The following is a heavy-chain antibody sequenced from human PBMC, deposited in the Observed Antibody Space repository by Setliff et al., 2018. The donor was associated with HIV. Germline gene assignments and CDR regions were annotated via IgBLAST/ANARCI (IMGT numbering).Heavy chain of an antibody. V-gene: IGHV4-4*07. CDR2: IYASGST. D-gene: IGHD3-3*01. CDR3: ARGREWTHLDY. CDR1: GGSISSYY. J-gene: IGHJ4*02. Sequence: SETLSLTCTVSGGSISSYYWSWIRQPAGKGLEWIGRIYASGSTNYNPSLKSRVTMSVDTSKNHFSLKLSPVTAADTAVFYCARGREWTHLDYWGQGTLGTVSS.